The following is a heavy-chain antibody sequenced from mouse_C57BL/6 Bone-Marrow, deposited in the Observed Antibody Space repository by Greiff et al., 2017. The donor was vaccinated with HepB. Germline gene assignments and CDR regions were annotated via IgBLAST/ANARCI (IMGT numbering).Heavy chain of an antibody. CDR3: AGKGIYDDYDWFAY. V-gene: IGHV1-50*01. J-gene: IGHJ3*01. D-gene: IGHD2-4*01. Sequence: QVQLQQPGAELVKPGASVKLSCKASGYTFTSYWMQWVKQRHGQGLEWIGEIDPSDSYTNYNQKFKGKATLTVDKSSSTAYMQLSSLTSEDSAVYYCAGKGIYDDYDWFAYWGQGTLVTVTA. CDR1: GYTFTSYW. CDR2: IDPSDSYT.